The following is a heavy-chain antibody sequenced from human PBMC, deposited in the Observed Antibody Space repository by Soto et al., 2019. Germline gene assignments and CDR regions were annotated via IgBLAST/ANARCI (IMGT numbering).Heavy chain of an antibody. CDR2: IYYSGST. CDR1: GGSISSYY. V-gene: IGHV4-59*01. Sequence: SETLSLTCTVSGGSISSYYWSWIRQPPGKGLEWIGYIYYSGSTNYNPSLKSRVTISVDTSKNQFSLKLSSVTAADTAVYYCARSYYYDSSGHMPFDYWGQGTLVTVSS. CDR3: ARSYYYDSSGHMPFDY. J-gene: IGHJ4*02. D-gene: IGHD3-22*01.